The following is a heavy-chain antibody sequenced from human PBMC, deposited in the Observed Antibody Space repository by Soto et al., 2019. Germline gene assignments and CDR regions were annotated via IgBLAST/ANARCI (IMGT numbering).Heavy chain of an antibody. CDR2: ISTTGTSP. V-gene: IGHV3-48*03. Sequence: EVQLVESGGGLVQPGGSLRLSCTASGFSSSNYEMNWIRQAPGKGLEWVSHISTTGTSPYYADSVRGRFTVSRDTANNSIYLQMNSLRAEETALYYCARDGHRGPSDAFDVWGQGTMVTVSS. CDR1: GFSSSNYE. CDR3: ARDGHRGPSDAFDV. J-gene: IGHJ3*01. D-gene: IGHD3-10*01.